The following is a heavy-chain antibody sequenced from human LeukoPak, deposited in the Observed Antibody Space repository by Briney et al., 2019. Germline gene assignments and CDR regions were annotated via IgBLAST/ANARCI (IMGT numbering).Heavy chain of an antibody. Sequence: GESLRLSCAVSGLNFIDAWISWARQAPGKGLEWVGRIKSIINGGTVDYAAPMKGRFFISRDDLENTVYLQMNSLRTEDTAVYHCTHWKTYYGDYATWGQGTLVTVSS. CDR1: GLNFIDAW. J-gene: IGHJ5*02. CDR3: THWKTYYGDYAT. V-gene: IGHV3-15*05. CDR2: IKSIINGGTV. D-gene: IGHD4-17*01.